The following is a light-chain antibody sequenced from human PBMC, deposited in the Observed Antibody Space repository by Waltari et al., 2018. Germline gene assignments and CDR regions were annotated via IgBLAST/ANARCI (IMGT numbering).Light chain of an antibody. CDR2: TDN. Sequence: QSVLTHPPSASGTPGQGVTISCSGSSTNIGSNTVSWYQQFPGTAPRLLMHTDNQRPSGVPDRFSGSKSGTSASLAISGLQSEDEAHYFCATWDDSLNGRVFGGGTKVTVL. J-gene: IGLJ3*02. CDR3: ATWDDSLNGRV. V-gene: IGLV1-44*01. CDR1: STNIGSNT.